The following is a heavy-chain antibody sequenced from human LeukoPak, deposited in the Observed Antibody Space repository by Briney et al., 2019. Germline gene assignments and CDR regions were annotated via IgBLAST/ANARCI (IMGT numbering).Heavy chain of an antibody. CDR1: GGSFCGYY. CDR3: ARSPVSDSSGREPFDI. Sequence: PSETLSLTCAVYGGSFCGYYWSWLRQPPGKGLEWFGEINHSGSTNYNPSLKSRVTISVDTSKNQFSLKLSSVTAADTAVYYCARSPVSDSSGREPFDIWGQGTMVTVSS. V-gene: IGHV4-34*01. J-gene: IGHJ3*02. CDR2: INHSGST. D-gene: IGHD3-22*01.